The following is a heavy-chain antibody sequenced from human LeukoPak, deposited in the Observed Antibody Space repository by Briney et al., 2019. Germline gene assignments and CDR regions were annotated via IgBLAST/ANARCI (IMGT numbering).Heavy chain of an antibody. J-gene: IGHJ4*02. Sequence: PSETLSLTCTVSGGSISSYYWSWIRQPPGKGLEWIGYIYYSGSTNYNPSLKGRVTISVDTSKNQFSLKLSSVTAADTAVYYCARVYYDSSGYYSYYFDYWGQGTLVTVSS. CDR3: ARVYYDSSGYYSYYFDY. D-gene: IGHD3-22*01. CDR2: IYYSGST. V-gene: IGHV4-59*01. CDR1: GGSISSYY.